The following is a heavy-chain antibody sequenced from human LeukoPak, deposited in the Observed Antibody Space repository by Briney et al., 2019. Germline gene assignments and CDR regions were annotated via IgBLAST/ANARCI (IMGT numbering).Heavy chain of an antibody. Sequence: SQTLSLTCTVSGGSISSGGYYWSWIRQHPGKGLGWIGNIYYSGSTYYNPSLKSRVTISVDTSKNQFSLKLSSVTAADMAVYYCARVSPYYDFWSGYYHNWFDPWGQGTLVTVSS. J-gene: IGHJ5*02. CDR3: ARVSPYYDFWSGYYHNWFDP. D-gene: IGHD3-3*01. V-gene: IGHV4-31*03. CDR2: IYYSGST. CDR1: GGSISSGGYY.